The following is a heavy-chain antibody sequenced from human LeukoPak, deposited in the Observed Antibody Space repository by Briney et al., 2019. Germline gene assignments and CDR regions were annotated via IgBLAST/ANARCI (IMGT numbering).Heavy chain of an antibody. CDR3: ARRNDFWSGYYLDY. CDR2: IYYSGST. D-gene: IGHD3-3*01. V-gene: IGHV4-39*01. Sequence: SETLSLTCTVSGGSISSSSYYWGWIRQPPGKGLEWIGSIYYSGSTYYNPSLKSRVTISVDTSKNQFPLKLSSVIAADTAVYYCARRNDFWSGYYLDYWGQGTLVTVSS. CDR1: GGSISSSSYY. J-gene: IGHJ4*02.